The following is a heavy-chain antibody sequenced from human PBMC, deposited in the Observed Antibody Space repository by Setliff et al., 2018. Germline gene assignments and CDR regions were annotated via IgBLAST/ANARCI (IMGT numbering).Heavy chain of an antibody. CDR2: MNPNSGNT. D-gene: IGHD3-16*02. V-gene: IGHV1-8*02. CDR3: ARVNPTMITFGGVIVIWFDP. CDR1: GYTFTSYD. J-gene: IGHJ5*02. Sequence: ASVKVSCKASGYTFTSYDINWVRQATGQGLEWMGWMNPNSGNTGYAQKLQGRVTMTTDTSTSTAYMELRSLRSDDTAVYYCARVNPTMITFGGVIVIWFDPWGQGTLVTVSS.